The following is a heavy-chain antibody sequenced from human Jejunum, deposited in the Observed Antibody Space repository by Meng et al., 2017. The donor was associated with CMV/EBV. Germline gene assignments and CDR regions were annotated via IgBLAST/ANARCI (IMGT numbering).Heavy chain of an antibody. J-gene: IGHJ4*02. V-gene: IGHV1-69*04. CDR2: IIPILGIA. CDR1: GVTLSTYA. CDR3: AREGPGGMATTPYFDY. D-gene: IGHD5-24*01. Sequence: QVRLVQSGVEVKKPGSSVKVSCKASGVTLSTYAISWVRQAPGQGLEWMGGIIPILGIANYAQKFQGRVTITAEKSTSTAYMELSSLRSEDTAVYYCAREGPGGMATTPYFDYWGQGTLVTVSS.